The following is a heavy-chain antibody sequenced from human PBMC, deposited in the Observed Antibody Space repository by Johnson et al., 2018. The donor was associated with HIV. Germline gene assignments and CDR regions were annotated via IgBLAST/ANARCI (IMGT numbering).Heavy chain of an antibody. V-gene: IGHV3-53*01. CDR1: GFTVSSNY. Sequence: VQLVESGGCVVQPGRSLRLSCAASGFTVSSNYMSWVRQAPGKGLEWVSVIYSGGSTYYADSVKGRFTISRDNSKNTLYLQMNSLRAEDTAVYYCARDELGEDAFDIWGQGTMVTVSS. J-gene: IGHJ3*02. CDR3: ARDELGEDAFDI. D-gene: IGHD3-16*01. CDR2: IYSGGST.